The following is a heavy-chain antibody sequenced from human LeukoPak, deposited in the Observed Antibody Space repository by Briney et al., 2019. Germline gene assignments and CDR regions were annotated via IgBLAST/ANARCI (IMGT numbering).Heavy chain of an antibody. V-gene: IGHV1-69*04. CDR2: IIPILGIA. CDR3: ARDTADIVATIAYYYYGMDV. CDR1: GGIFSSYA. J-gene: IGHJ6*02. D-gene: IGHD5-12*01. Sequence: ASVRVSCKASGGIFSSYAISWVRQAPGQGLEWMGRIIPILGIANYAQKFQGRVTITADKSTSTAYMELSSLRSEDTAVYYCARDTADIVATIAYYYYGMDVWGQGTTVTVSS.